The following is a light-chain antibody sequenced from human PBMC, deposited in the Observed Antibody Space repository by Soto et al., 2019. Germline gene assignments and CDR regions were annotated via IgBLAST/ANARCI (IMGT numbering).Light chain of an antibody. V-gene: IGKV3-20*01. CDR2: GAS. Sequence: EIVLTQSPGTLSLSPGERATLSCRASHSVSSSYLAWYQQNPGQAPRLLIYGASSRATGIPDRFSGSVSGTDFTLTISRLEPEDFAVYYCQQYGSSPPYTFGQGTKLEIK. CDR3: QQYGSSPPYT. J-gene: IGKJ2*01. CDR1: HSVSSSY.